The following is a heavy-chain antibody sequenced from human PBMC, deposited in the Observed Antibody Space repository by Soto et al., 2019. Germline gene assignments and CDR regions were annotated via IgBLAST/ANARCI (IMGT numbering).Heavy chain of an antibody. CDR1: GYTFTGYY. D-gene: IGHD2-2*01. V-gene: IGHV1-2*02. CDR2: INPNSGGT. J-gene: IGHJ6*02. Sequence: ASVKVSCKASGYTFTGYYMHWVRQAPGQGLEWMGWINPNSGGTNYAQKFQGRVTMTRDTSISTAYMELSRLRSDDTAVYYCASIGGYCSSTTCSKSEDYYYYGMDVWGQGTTVTVSS. CDR3: ASIGGYCSSTTCSKSEDYYYYGMDV.